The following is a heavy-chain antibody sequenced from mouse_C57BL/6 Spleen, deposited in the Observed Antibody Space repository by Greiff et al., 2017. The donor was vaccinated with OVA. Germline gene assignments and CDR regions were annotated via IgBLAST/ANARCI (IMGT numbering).Heavy chain of an antibody. J-gene: IGHJ4*01. CDR3: ARLGSYEAMDY. V-gene: IGHV5-17*01. D-gene: IGHD1-1*02. CDR1: GFTFSDYG. CDR2: ISSGSSTI. Sequence: EVQGVESGGGLVKPGGSLKLSCAASGFTFSDYGMHWVRQAPEKGLEWVAYISSGSSTIYYADTVQGRFTISRDNAKNTLFLQMTSLRSEDTAMYYCARLGSYEAMDYWGQGTSVTVSS.